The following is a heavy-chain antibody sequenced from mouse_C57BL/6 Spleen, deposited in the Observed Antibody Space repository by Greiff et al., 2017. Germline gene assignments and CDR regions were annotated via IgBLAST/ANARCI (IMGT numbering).Heavy chain of an antibody. CDR3: ARDPRGIYYGYGNWYFDV. J-gene: IGHJ1*03. Sequence: EVQLVESEGGLVQPGSSMKLSCTASGFTFSDYYMAWVRQVPEKGLEWVANINYDGSSTYYLDSLKSRFIISRDNAKNILYLQMSSLKSEDTATYYCARDPRGIYYGYGNWYFDVWGTGTTVTVSS. V-gene: IGHV5-16*01. CDR2: INYDGSST. CDR1: GFTFSDYY. D-gene: IGHD2-2*01.